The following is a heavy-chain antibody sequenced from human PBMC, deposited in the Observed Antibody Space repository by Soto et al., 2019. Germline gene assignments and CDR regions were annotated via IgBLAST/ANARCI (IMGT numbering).Heavy chain of an antibody. D-gene: IGHD3-22*01. CDR2: IIPIFGTA. CDR1: GGTFSSYA. Sequence: SVKVSCKASGGTFSSYAISWVRQAPGQGLEWMGGIIPIFGTANYAQKFQGRVTITADESTSTAYMELSSLRSEDTAVYYCARERTNSAYYYDSSGYYRNYGMDVWGQGTTVTAP. CDR3: ARERTNSAYYYDSSGYYRNYGMDV. J-gene: IGHJ6*02. V-gene: IGHV1-69*13.